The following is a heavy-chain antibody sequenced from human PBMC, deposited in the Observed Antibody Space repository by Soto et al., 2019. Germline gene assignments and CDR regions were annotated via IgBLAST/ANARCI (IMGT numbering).Heavy chain of an antibody. D-gene: IGHD3-16*02. CDR3: ARGQRFIECLDP. CDR1: GGTINGYY. CDR2: IYSSGNT. J-gene: IGHJ5*02. Sequence: SETLSLTFSVSGGTINGYYWTWSRQPAGKGLEWIGRIYSSGNTQYNPSLQSRVTLSLDTSNNQFSLTLTCVTAADTAGYYGARGQRFIECLDPWGQGTLVTVSS. V-gene: IGHV4-4*07.